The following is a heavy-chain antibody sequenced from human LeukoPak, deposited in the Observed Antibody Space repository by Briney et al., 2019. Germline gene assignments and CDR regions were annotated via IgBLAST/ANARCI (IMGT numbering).Heavy chain of an antibody. J-gene: IGHJ3*02. CDR3: ARDDSTGLVAFDI. CDR1: GGSISSGSYY. D-gene: IGHD4-11*01. CDR2: IYTSGST. V-gene: IGHV4-61*02. Sequence: PSQTLSLTCTVSGGSISSGSYYWSWIRQPARKGLEWIGRIYTSGSTNYNPSLKSRVTISVDTSKNQFSLKLSSVTAADTAVYYCARDDSTGLVAFDIWGQGTMVTVSS.